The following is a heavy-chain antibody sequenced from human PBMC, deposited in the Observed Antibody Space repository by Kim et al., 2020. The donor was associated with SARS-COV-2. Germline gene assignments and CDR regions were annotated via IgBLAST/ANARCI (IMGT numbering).Heavy chain of an antibody. D-gene: IGHD6-13*01. CDR3: ARDPGGLAAGTLDN. CDR2: IVPFVDIT. Sequence: SVKVSCKTSGGTFSSYTICWVRQAPGQGLEWLGRIVPFVDITNYAQKFQGRITITADKSTNTAYMELSSLTSEDTAVFFCARDPGGLAAGTLDNWGQGALVIVSS. CDR1: GGTFSSYT. V-gene: IGHV1-69*04. J-gene: IGHJ4*02.